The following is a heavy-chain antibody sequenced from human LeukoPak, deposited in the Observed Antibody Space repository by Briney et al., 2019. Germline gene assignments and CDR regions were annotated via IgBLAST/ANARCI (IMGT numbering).Heavy chain of an antibody. CDR3: ARRGARRGYYDFWSGYYNDAFDI. Sequence: SETLSLTCTVSGGSISSYYWSWIRQPPGKGLEWIGYIYYSGSTNYNPSLKSRVTISVDTSKNQFSLKLSSVTAADTAVYYCARRGARRGYYDFWSGYYNDAFDIWGQGTMVTASS. CDR1: GGSISSYY. V-gene: IGHV4-59*01. J-gene: IGHJ3*02. CDR2: IYYSGST. D-gene: IGHD3-3*01.